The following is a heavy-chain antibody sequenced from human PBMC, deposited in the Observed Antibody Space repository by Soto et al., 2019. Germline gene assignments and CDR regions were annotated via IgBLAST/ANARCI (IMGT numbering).Heavy chain of an antibody. CDR3: ARAVRGYSYTYYYYGMDV. CDR1: GGSISGNY. CDR2: IDYSGST. Sequence: SETLSLTCSVSGGSISGNYWSWIRQPPGKGLEWIGYIDYSGSTNYNPSLKSRVTISTDTSKNQFSLKLSSVTAADTAVYYCARAVRGYSYTYYYYGMDVWGQGTTVTVSS. J-gene: IGHJ6*02. V-gene: IGHV4-59*12. D-gene: IGHD5-18*01.